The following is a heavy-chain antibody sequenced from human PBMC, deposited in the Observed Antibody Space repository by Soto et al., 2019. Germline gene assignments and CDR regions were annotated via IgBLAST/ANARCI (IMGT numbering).Heavy chain of an antibody. V-gene: IGHV5-51*01. J-gene: IGHJ6*02. D-gene: IGHD2-2*01. Sequence: PGESLKISRKGSGYSFTSYWIGWVRQMPGKGLEWMGIIYPGDSDTRYSPSFQGQVTISADKSISTAYLQWSSLKASDTAMYYCARHVPANAYYYGMDVWGQGTTVTVSS. CDR2: IYPGDSDT. CDR1: GYSFTSYW. CDR3: ARHVPANAYYYGMDV.